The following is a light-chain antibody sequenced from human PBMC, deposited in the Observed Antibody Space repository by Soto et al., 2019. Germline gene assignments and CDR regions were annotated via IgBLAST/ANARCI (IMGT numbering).Light chain of an antibody. CDR2: EVS. CDR1: SSDVGSYNY. CDR3: SSYTTSSTWV. Sequence: QSALTQPASVSGSPGQSITFSCTGTSSDVGSYNYVSWYQQHPGEAPKLMIYEVSYRPSGVSNRFSGSTSGNTASLTISGLQAEDEADYYCSSYTTSSTWVFGGGTKLTVL. J-gene: IGLJ3*02. V-gene: IGLV2-14*01.